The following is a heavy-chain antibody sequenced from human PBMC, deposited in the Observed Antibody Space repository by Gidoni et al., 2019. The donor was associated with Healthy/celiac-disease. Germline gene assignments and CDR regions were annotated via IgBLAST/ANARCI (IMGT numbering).Heavy chain of an antibody. J-gene: IGHJ4*02. D-gene: IGHD3-10*01. CDR1: GFTFSSYA. Sequence: QVQLVESGGGVVQPGRSLRLSWAASGFTFSSYAMHWVRQAPGKGLEWVAVISYDGSNKYYADSVKGRFTISRDNSKNTLYLQMNSLRAEDTAVYYCARSIKGSGSYMENWGQGTLVTVSS. CDR3: ARSIKGSGSYMEN. V-gene: IGHV3-30-3*01. CDR2: ISYDGSNK.